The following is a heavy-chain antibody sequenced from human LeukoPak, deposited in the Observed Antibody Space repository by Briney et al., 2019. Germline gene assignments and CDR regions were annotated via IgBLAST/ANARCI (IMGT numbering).Heavy chain of an antibody. CDR3: VRDLGHSRHYFEY. CDR1: GFTFNSFF. CDR2: ISQDGSET. Sequence: PTGGSLRLSCAASGFTFNSFFSNWVRLTPGRELEWVACISQDGSETFYMDSVRGRFIISRDNTKNSLYLQMDSLRAEDTAVYFCVRDLGHSRHYFEYWGQGALVTVSS. J-gene: IGHJ4*02. D-gene: IGHD7-27*01. V-gene: IGHV3-7*01.